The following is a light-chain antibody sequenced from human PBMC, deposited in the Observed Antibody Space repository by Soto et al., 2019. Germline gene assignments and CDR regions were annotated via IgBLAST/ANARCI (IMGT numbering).Light chain of an antibody. Sequence: DIQMTQSPSSLSASVGDRVTITCRASQDISVYLAWYQQKPGKVPKLLIYSASTLQSGVPSRFSGSGSGTDFTLTISSLQPEDVATYDWQKFNTAPLTCGQGTRLEIK. CDR1: QDISVY. V-gene: IGKV1-27*01. J-gene: IGKJ5*01. CDR3: QKFNTAPLT. CDR2: SAS.